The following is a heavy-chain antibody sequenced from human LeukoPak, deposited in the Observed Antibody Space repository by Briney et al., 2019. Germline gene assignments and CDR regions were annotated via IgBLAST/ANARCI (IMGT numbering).Heavy chain of an antibody. CDR3: ACSGRTDPLFDY. CDR1: GFSVSTSGVG. V-gene: IGHV2-5*02. D-gene: IGHD1-26*01. Sequence: SGPTLVNPTQTLTLTCTFSGFSVSTSGVGVGWIRQPPGKALEWLALIYWDDEKRYSPSLKSGLTITKDTSKNQMVLTMTNMDPVDTATYYCACSGRTDPLFDYWGQGTLVTVSS. J-gene: IGHJ4*02. CDR2: IYWDDEK.